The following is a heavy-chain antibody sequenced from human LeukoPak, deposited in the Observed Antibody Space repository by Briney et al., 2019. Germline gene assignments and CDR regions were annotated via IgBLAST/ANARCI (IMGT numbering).Heavy chain of an antibody. CDR2: IYTSGST. V-gene: IGHV4-4*07. J-gene: IGHJ4*02. D-gene: IGHD6-19*01. CDR3: ARGLLIAVAGTEAFDY. CDR1: GGSISSYY. Sequence: SETLSLTCTVSGGSISSYYWSWIRQPAGKGLEWIGRIYTSGSTNYNPSLKSRVTMSVDTSMNQFSLKLSSVTAADTAVYYCARGLLIAVAGTEAFDYWGQGTLVTVSS.